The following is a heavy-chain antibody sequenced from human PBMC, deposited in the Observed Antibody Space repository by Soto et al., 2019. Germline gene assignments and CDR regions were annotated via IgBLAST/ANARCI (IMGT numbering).Heavy chain of an antibody. CDR1: GFTFDDYA. CDR3: AKDRGITFGGVIAPSYYYGMDV. V-gene: IGHV3-43D*04. CDR2: ISWDGGST. Sequence: GGSLRLSCAASGFTFDDYAMHWVRQAPGKGLEWVSLISWDGGSTYYADSVKGRFTISRDNSKNSLYLQMNSLRAEDTALYYCAKDRGITFGGVIAPSYYYGMDVWGQGTTVTVYS. D-gene: IGHD3-16*02. J-gene: IGHJ6*02.